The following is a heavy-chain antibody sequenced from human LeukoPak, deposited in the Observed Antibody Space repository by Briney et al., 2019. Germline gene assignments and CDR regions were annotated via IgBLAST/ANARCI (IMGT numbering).Heavy chain of an antibody. CDR2: IYYTRST. Sequence: SETLSLTCTVSGGSISSSSYYWGWIRQPPGKGLEWIGSIYYTRSTYYNPSLKSRVTISVDTSKNQFSLKLSSVTAADTAVYYCARAGIQLFYDYWGQGTLVTVSS. CDR1: GGSISSSSYY. J-gene: IGHJ4*02. D-gene: IGHD5-18*01. CDR3: ARAGIQLFYDY. V-gene: IGHV4-39*07.